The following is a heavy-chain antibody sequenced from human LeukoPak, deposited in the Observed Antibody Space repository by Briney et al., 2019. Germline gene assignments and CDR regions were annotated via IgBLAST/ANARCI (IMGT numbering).Heavy chain of an antibody. CDR2: ISAYNGNT. CDR1: GYTFTSYG. CDR3: ARDFPGDYYDSSGYYPFDY. J-gene: IGHJ4*02. D-gene: IGHD3-22*01. V-gene: IGHV1-18*01. Sequence: ASVKVSCKASGYTFTSYGISWVRQAPGQGLEWMGWISAYNGNTNYAQKLQGTVTMTTDTSTSTAYMELRSLRSDDTAVYYCARDFPGDYYDSSGYYPFDYWGQGTLVTVSS.